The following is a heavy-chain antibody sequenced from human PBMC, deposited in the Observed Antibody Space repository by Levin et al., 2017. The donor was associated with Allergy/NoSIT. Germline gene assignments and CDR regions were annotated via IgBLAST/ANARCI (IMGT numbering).Heavy chain of an antibody. CDR2: ISSSSYI. J-gene: IGHJ4*02. CDR1: GFTFSSYS. CDR3: ARDVSSSWYKSTFDY. V-gene: IGHV3-21*01. Sequence: GGSLRLSCAASGFTFSSYSMNWVRQAPGKGLEWVSSISSSSYIYYADSVKGRFTISRDNAKNSLYLQMNSLRAEDTAVYYCARDVSSSWYKSTFDYWGQGTLVTVSS. D-gene: IGHD6-13*01.